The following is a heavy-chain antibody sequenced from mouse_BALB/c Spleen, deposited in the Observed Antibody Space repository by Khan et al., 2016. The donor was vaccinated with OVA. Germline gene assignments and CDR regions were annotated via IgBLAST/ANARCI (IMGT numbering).Heavy chain of an antibody. CDR3: ARDAGRY. V-gene: IGHV1-18*01. J-gene: IGHJ4*01. CDR1: GYTFPEYT. D-gene: IGHD3-3*01. Sequence: EVQLQQSGPELVKPGASVKISCKTSGYTFPEYTVHWVKQSLGKSLDWLGVINPKNGGTAYNQKFKGQATLTVAKSSSTAYMELRSLTFDYSSVFYCARDAGRYRGQGTSVTVAS. CDR2: INPKNGGT.